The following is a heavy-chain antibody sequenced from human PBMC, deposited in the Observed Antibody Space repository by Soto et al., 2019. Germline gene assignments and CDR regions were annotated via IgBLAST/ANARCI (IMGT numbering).Heavy chain of an antibody. Sequence: EAWCHRRGGYAGMFRADWWSGCRLPPGKGLEWIGEINHSGSTNYNPSLKSRVTISVDTSKNQFSLKLSSVTAADTAVYYCARLYPPPTGSSWLDYWGQGRLLSVS. J-gene: IGHJ4*02. CDR2: INHSGST. V-gene: IGHV4-34*01. CDR3: ARLYPPPTGSSWLDY. CDR1: AGMFRADW. D-gene: IGHD6-13*01.